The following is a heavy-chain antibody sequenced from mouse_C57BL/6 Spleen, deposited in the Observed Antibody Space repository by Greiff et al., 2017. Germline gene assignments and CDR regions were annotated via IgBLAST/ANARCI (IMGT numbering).Heavy chain of an antibody. Sequence: QVQLQQSGAELMKPGASVKLSCKATGYTFTGYWIAWVKQRPGHGLEWLGELYPGSGGTNYNEKFKGKATFTADTSSNTAYIKLSRLTSQDSSNYDSARDVNYYSDFWGQGTTLTGFS. J-gene: IGHJ2*01. D-gene: IGHD2-1*01. V-gene: IGHV1-9*01. CDR1: GYTFTGYW. CDR2: LYPGSGGT. CDR3: ARDVNYYSDF.